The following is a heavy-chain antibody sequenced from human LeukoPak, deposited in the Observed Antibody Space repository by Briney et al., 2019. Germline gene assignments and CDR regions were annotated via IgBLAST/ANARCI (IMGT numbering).Heavy chain of an antibody. CDR2: IYYSGST. Sequence: SETLSLTCTVCGGSISSSSYYWGWIRQPPGKGLEWIGSIYYSGSTYYNPSLKSRVTISVDTSKNQFSLKLSSVTAADTAVYYCARDRPISRDILTGNNWFDPWGQGTLVTVSS. V-gene: IGHV4-39*02. CDR1: GGSISSSSYY. D-gene: IGHD3-9*01. J-gene: IGHJ5*02. CDR3: ARDRPISRDILTGNNWFDP.